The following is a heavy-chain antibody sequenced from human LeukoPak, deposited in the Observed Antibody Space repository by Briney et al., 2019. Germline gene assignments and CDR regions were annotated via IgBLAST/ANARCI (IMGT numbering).Heavy chain of an antibody. J-gene: IGHJ6*02. CDR1: GYTFTSYD. Sequence: ASVKVSCKASGYTFTSYDINWVRQATGQGLEWMGWMNPNSGNTGYAQKFQGRVTMTRNTSISTAYMELSSLRSADTAVYYCARGGEYSSGWYGYYYYGMDVWGQGTTVTVSS. CDR3: ARGGEYSSGWYGYYYYGMDV. V-gene: IGHV1-8*01. CDR2: MNPNSGNT. D-gene: IGHD6-19*01.